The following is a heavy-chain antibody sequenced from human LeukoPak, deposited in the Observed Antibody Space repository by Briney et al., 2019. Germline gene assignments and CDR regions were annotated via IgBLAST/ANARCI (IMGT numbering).Heavy chain of an antibody. Sequence: PSASVKVSCKASGYTFTSYDINWVRQATGQGLEWMGWMNPNSGNTGYAQKFQGRVTMTRNTSISTAYMELSSLRSEDTAVYYCVGSQFGVVPLPHYYYYGMDVWGQGTTVTVSS. CDR3: VGSQFGVVPLPHYYYYGMDV. CDR2: MNPNSGNT. J-gene: IGHJ6*02. V-gene: IGHV1-8*01. D-gene: IGHD3-3*01. CDR1: GYTFTSYD.